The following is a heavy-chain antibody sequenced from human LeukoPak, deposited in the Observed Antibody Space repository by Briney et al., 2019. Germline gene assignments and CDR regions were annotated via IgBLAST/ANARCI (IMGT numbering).Heavy chain of an antibody. CDR2: ISSTSPRAI. CDR3: AKTTVAGFGDY. V-gene: IGHV3-11*01. Sequence: GGSLRLSCAASGFTFSDYYMSWIRQAPGKGLEWVSLISSTSPRAISYGDSVKGRFTTSRDNARNSLFLQMNSLRAEDTAVYYCAKTTVAGFGDYWGQGTLVTVSS. D-gene: IGHD6-19*01. CDR1: GFTFSDYY. J-gene: IGHJ4*02.